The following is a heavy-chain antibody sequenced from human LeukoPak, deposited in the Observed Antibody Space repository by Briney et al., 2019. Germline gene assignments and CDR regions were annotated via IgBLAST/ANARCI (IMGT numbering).Heavy chain of an antibody. CDR3: ARHHSSRDY. J-gene: IGHJ4*02. Sequence: PSETLSLTCSVSGGSISSYYWGWIRQPPGKGLEWIGSIYYSGSTYYNPSLKSRVTISVDTSKNQFPLKLSSVTAADTAVYYCARHHSSRDYWGQGTLVTVSS. V-gene: IGHV4-39*01. D-gene: IGHD6-13*01. CDR2: IYYSGST. CDR1: GGSISSYY.